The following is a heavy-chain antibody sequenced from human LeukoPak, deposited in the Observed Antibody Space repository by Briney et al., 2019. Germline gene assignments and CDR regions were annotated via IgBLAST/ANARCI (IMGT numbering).Heavy chain of an antibody. J-gene: IGHJ4*02. CDR1: NASISSNTYY. Sequence: PSETLSLTCTVSNASISSNTYYRAWIRQPPGKGLEYIGSINYRGSTYYNPSLKSRVTLSVDTSKNQFSLKLNSVTAADTAVYYCATYKYDYVWGNQHFDYWGQGTLVAVSS. D-gene: IGHD3-16*01. CDR3: ATYKYDYVWGNQHFDY. CDR2: INYRGST. V-gene: IGHV4-39*07.